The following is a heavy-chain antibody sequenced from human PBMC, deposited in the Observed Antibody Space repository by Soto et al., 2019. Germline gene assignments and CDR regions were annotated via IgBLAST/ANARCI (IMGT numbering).Heavy chain of an antibody. CDR1: GFTFTGNW. J-gene: IGHJ5*02. D-gene: IGHD1-26*01. V-gene: IGHV3-74*01. CDR2: INRDGNAT. Sequence: EVQLVESGGGLVQPGGSLRLSCAASGFTFTGNWMHWVRQGPGKGLVWVARINRDGNATTYADSVTGRFTISRDNSKNTLYLQMNSLGAEDTAVYYCATVGTGSYNWFDPWGQGAMVTVSS. CDR3: ATVGTGSYNWFDP.